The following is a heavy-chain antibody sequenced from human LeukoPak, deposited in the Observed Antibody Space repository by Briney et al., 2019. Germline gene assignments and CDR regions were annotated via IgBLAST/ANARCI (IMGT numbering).Heavy chain of an antibody. Sequence: GGSLRLSCAASGFTFSSYAMHWVRQAPGKGLEYVSAITGNGGSTFYAISVKGRFTISRDNSKNTLYLQMGSLRAEDMAVYYCARGDVMVVAATLNYWGQGTLVTVSS. CDR2: ITGNGGST. D-gene: IGHD2-15*01. CDR1: GFTFSSYA. CDR3: ARGDVMVVAATLNY. V-gene: IGHV3-64*01. J-gene: IGHJ4*02.